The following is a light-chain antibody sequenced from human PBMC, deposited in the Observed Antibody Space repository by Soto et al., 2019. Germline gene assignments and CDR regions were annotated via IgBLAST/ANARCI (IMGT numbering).Light chain of an antibody. CDR1: QDITNY. Sequence: EIPMTQSPSSLSASVGDRVTITCQASQDITNYLNRYHQKPGKTPNLLIYGASKLETGFPSRFSGSGSGTDFTSTINSLQAEEIETYFCQQYDSVFTFGQGTRLEIK. J-gene: IGKJ5*01. CDR2: GAS. CDR3: QQYDSVFT. V-gene: IGKV1-33*01.